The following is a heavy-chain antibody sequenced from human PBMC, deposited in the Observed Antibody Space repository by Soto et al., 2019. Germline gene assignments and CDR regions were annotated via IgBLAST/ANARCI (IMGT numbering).Heavy chain of an antibody. CDR3: EKDKPGTTSFDY. CDR1: GFTISSYA. J-gene: IGHJ4*01. CDR2: ISDRGDTT. V-gene: IGHV3-23*01. Sequence: PGGSLRLSCAASGFTISSYAMSWVRQAPGKGLEWVAAISDRGDTTHYADSVKGRFTISRDTSKNTLYLQMNTLRAEDTAVYYSEKDKPGTTSFDYWGRGTLVTVSS. D-gene: IGHD1-1*01.